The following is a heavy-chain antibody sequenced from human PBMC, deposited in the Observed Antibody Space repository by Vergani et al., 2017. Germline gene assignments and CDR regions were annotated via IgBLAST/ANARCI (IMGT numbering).Heavy chain of an antibody. Sequence: QVQLVESGGGVVQPGGSLRLACAASGFSFRSNGMHWVRQAPGKGLEWVAFIRYDGGKTYYVDSVKGRLTISRDNSKNTVFLQMNRLRAEDTAVYYCAKMGSVVVTEVAYYFDYWGQGTLVTVSS. CDR2: IRYDGGKT. V-gene: IGHV3-30*02. CDR1: GFSFRSNG. D-gene: IGHD2-21*02. CDR3: AKMGSVVVTEVAYYFDY. J-gene: IGHJ4*02.